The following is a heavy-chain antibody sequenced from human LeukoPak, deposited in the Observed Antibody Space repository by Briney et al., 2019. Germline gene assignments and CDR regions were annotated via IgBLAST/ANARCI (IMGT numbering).Heavy chain of an antibody. Sequence: GGCLRLSCVGSGLTFSNYWMNWVRQAPGKGLEWVGNIKQDGSEKSYVDSVKGRFTISRDNAKNSLYLQMSSLRAEDTAVYYCARVEGIHFFDSSGYSPDYWGQGTLVTVSS. D-gene: IGHD3-22*01. J-gene: IGHJ4*02. CDR2: IKQDGSEK. CDR3: ARVEGIHFFDSSGYSPDY. V-gene: IGHV3-7*01. CDR1: GLTFSNYW.